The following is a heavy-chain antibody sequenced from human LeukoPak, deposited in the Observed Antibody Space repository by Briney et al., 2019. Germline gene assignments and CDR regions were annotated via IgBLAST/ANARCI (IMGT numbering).Heavy chain of an antibody. CDR2: INSDGSST. CDR3: ARDPTYGEIDY. J-gene: IGHJ4*02. V-gene: IGHV3-74*01. D-gene: IGHD4-17*01. Sequence: PGGSLRLSCAASGFTFSSYWMHWVRQAPGKGLVWVSRINSDGSSTSYADSVRGRFTISRDNAKNTLYLQMNGLRAEDTAVYYCARDPTYGEIDYWGQGTLVTVSS. CDR1: GFTFSSYW.